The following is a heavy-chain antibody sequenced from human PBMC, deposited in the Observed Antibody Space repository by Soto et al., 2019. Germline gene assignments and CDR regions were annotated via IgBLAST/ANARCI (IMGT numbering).Heavy chain of an antibody. CDR3: AKDGWRSSASSKTGIDY. CDR1: GFTFSSYA. Sequence: EVQLLESGGGLVQPGVSLKLSCAASGFTFSSYAMSWVRQAPGKGLEWVSAISASGLTTYYPDSVKGRFTISRDNSKNRVYLAMTSLGAEDTGVYYCAKDGWRSSASSKTGIDYWGQGTLVTVSS. V-gene: IGHV3-23*01. D-gene: IGHD2-2*01. J-gene: IGHJ4*02. CDR2: ISASGLTT.